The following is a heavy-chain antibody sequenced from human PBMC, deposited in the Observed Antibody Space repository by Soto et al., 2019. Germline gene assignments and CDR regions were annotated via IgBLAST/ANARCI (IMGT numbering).Heavy chain of an antibody. J-gene: IGHJ4*02. CDR2: ISGSDGST. V-gene: IGHV3-23*01. CDR1: GFTFSSYA. CDR3: AKSEAVAGHFDY. Sequence: GGSLRLSCAASGFTFSSYAMSWVRQAPGKGLEWVSAISGSDGSTYYADSVKGRFTISRDNSKNTLYLQMNSLRAEDTAVYYCAKSEAVAGHFDYWGQGTLVTVSS. D-gene: IGHD6-19*01.